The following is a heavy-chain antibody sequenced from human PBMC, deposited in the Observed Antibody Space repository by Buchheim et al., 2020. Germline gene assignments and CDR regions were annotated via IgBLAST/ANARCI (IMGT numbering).Heavy chain of an antibody. J-gene: IGHJ5*02. Sequence: QLQLQESGPGLVKPSETLSLTCTVSGGSISSSSYYWGWIRQPPGKGLEWIGSIYYSGSTYYNPSLKSRVTISVDTSQNQLSLKLSSVTAADTAVYYCARQLGYCSSTSCKYNWFDPWGQGTL. D-gene: IGHD2-2*01. CDR2: IYYSGST. CDR3: ARQLGYCSSTSCKYNWFDP. V-gene: IGHV4-39*01. CDR1: GGSISSSSYY.